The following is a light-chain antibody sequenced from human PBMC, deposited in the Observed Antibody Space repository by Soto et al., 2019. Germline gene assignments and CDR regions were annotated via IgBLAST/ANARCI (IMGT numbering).Light chain of an antibody. J-gene: IGLJ2*01. CDR3: QYHDNTRSVI. V-gene: IGLV1-40*01. Sequence: QSVLTQPPSVSGAPGQRVTISCTGSSSNIGAGYGVHWYQQVPGTAPKLLIFGNNNRPSGVPDRFSGSKSGTSASLPISGLQPEDEADYYCQYHDNTRSVIFGGGTKLTVL. CDR1: SSNIGAGYG. CDR2: GNN.